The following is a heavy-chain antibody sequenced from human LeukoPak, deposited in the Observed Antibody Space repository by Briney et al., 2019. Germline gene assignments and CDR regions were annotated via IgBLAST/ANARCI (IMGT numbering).Heavy chain of an antibody. J-gene: IGHJ4*02. Sequence: GGSLRLSCAASGFTFSNYAMTWVRQAPGEGLGWVSAITDTGGSTYYADSVKGRFTISRDNSKNTLYLQMNSLRAEDTAVYYCAINYYGSGSYINYWGQGTLVTVSS. CDR2: ITDTGGST. CDR1: GFTFSNYA. D-gene: IGHD3-10*01. V-gene: IGHV3-23*01. CDR3: AINYYGSGSYINY.